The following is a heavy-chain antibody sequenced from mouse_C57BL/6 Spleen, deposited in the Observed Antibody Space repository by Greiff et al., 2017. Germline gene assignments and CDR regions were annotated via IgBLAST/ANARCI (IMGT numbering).Heavy chain of an antibody. CDR2: IDPENGDT. J-gene: IGHJ1*03. V-gene: IGHV14-4*01. Sequence: VQLQQSGAELVRPGASVKLSCTASGFNIKDDYMHWVKQRPEQGLEWIGWIDPENGDTEYASKFQGKATITADTSSNTAYLQLSSLTSEDTAVYYCTSSTVPWYFNVWGTGTTVTVSS. CDR1: GFNIKDDY. D-gene: IGHD1-1*01. CDR3: TSSTVPWYFNV.